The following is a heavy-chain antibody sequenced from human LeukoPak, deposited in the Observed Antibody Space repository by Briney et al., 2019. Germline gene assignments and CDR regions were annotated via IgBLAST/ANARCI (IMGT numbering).Heavy chain of an antibody. CDR2: IKSKTDGGTT. J-gene: IGHJ4*02. CDR1: GLTFRNAW. V-gene: IGHV3-15*01. D-gene: IGHD3-16*01. Sequence: GVSLRPSCAASGLTFRNAWMSWVRQAPGKGLEWVGYIKSKTDGGTTDYAAPLKGRFTISRDDSKNTLYLVTNSLRTEDTAVYYCTSGLWGGFDYWGQGTLVTVSS. CDR3: TSGLWGGFDY.